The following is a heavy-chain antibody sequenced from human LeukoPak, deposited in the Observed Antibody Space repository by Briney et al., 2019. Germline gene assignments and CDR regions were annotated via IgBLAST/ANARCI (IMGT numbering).Heavy chain of an antibody. D-gene: IGHD3-9*01. Sequence: PGRSLRLSCAASGFTFSSYGMHWVRQAPGKGLEWVAVISYDGSNKYYADSVKGRFTISRDNSKNTLYLQMNSLRAEDTAVYYCAKVGGLTGNYGMDVWGQGTRVPVSS. V-gene: IGHV3-30*18. CDR1: GFTFSSYG. CDR2: ISYDGSNK. J-gene: IGHJ6*02. CDR3: AKVGGLTGNYGMDV.